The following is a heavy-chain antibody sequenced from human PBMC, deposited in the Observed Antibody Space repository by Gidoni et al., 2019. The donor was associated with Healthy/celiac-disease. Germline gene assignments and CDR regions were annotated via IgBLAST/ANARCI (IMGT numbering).Heavy chain of an antibody. V-gene: IGHV1-69*01. CDR3: ARGAYCGGDCYSRYYYYGMDV. CDR1: GGHFSSYA. Sequence: QVQLVQSGAEVKKPGSSVKVSCKASGGHFSSYAISWVRQAPGQGLEWMGGIIPIFGTANYAQKVQGRVTITADESTSTAYMELSSLRSEDTAVYYCARGAYCGGDCYSRYYYYGMDVWGQGTTVTVSS. J-gene: IGHJ6*02. D-gene: IGHD2-21*02. CDR2: IIPIFGTA.